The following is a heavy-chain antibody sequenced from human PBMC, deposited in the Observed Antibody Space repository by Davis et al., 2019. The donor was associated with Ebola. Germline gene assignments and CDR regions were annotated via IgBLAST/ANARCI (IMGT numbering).Heavy chain of an antibody. CDR2: IRYDGSNK. Sequence: GESLKISCAASGFTFSTYGMHWVRQAPGKGLEWVAFIRYDGSNKYYADSVKGRFTISRDNSKHTLYLQMNSLRTQDTAVYYGARGGQGVYYYYGMDVWGQGTTVTVSS. V-gene: IGHV3-30*02. CDR3: ARGGQGVYYYYGMDV. J-gene: IGHJ6*02. CDR1: GFTFSTYG. D-gene: IGHD5-12*01.